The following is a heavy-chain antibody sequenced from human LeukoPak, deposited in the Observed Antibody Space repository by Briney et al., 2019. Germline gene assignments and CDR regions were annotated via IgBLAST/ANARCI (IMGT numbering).Heavy chain of an antibody. CDR2: INHSGST. CDR3: ARVSHYDFWSGYYHNWFDP. Sequence: PSETLSLTCAVYGGSFSGHYWSWIRQPPGKGLEWIGEINHSGSTNYNPSLKSRVTISVDTSKNQFSLKLSSVTAADTAVYYCARVSHYDFWSGYYHNWFDPWGQGTLVTVSS. V-gene: IGHV4-34*01. J-gene: IGHJ5*02. D-gene: IGHD3-3*01. CDR1: GGSFSGHY.